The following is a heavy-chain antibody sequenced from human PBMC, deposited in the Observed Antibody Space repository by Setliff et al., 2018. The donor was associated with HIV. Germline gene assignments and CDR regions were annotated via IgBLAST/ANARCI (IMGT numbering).Heavy chain of an antibody. J-gene: IGHJ4*02. Sequence: GESLKISCQGSGYTFTSYWIGWVRQMPGKGLEWMGMIYPGDSDTRYSPSFQGRVTISADKSINTAYLQWSSLQASDTAMYYCARRASKASLDYWGQGTLVTVSS. V-gene: IGHV5-51*01. CDR2: IYPGDSDT. CDR3: ARRASKASLDY. CDR1: GYTFTSYW.